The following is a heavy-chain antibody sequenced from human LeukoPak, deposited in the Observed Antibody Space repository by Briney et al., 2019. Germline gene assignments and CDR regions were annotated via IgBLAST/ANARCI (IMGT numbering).Heavy chain of an antibody. D-gene: IGHD6-25*01. Sequence: GGSLRLSCAASGFTFSSFEMNWVRQAPGKGLEWLSYITSSGSITHYADSVEGRFTISRDNAKNSLYLQMNSLRAEDTAVYYCARDGTPIHSDGWVYMDVWGKGTTVTVSS. CDR2: ITSSGSIT. V-gene: IGHV3-48*03. J-gene: IGHJ6*03. CDR1: GFTFSSFE. CDR3: ARDGTPIHSDGWVYMDV.